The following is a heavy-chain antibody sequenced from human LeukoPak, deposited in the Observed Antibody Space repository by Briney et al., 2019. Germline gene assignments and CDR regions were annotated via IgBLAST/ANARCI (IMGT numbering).Heavy chain of an antibody. CDR1: GYTFTNYF. Sequence: ASVNVSCKASGYTFTNYFMHWVRQAPGQGLEWMGIINPITGTTTYAQTFQGRVTMTRDTSTGTVYMELSSLRSEDRAVYYCAREERLIAATGRGAFDYWGQGTLVTVSS. CDR3: AREERLIAATGRGAFDY. D-gene: IGHD6-13*01. J-gene: IGHJ4*02. V-gene: IGHV1-46*01. CDR2: INPITGTT.